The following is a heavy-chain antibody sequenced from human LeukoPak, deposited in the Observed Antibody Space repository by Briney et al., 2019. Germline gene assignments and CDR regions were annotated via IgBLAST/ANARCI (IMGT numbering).Heavy chain of an antibody. Sequence: ASVKVSCKASGYTFTGYYMHWVRQAPGQGLEWMGWMNPNSGNTGYAQKFQGRVTMTRNTSISTAYMELSSLRSEDTAVYYCARAAWPGSSGYYYGWGQGTLVTVSS. CDR2: MNPNSGNT. J-gene: IGHJ4*02. V-gene: IGHV1-8*02. D-gene: IGHD3-22*01. CDR3: ARAAWPGSSGYYYG. CDR1: GYTFTGYY.